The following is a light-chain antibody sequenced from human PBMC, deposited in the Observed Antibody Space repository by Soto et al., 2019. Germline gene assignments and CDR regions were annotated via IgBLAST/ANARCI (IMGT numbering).Light chain of an antibody. J-gene: IGKJ5*01. CDR3: QHRRNWTST. Sequence: EKVMTQSPSTLPVPPWKGATLXXRASQSGRNNLAWYQQKPGTAPRXVIDWASTRATVSPAMFSGGGAGTDFTLTISSLEPADFAVYYCQHRRNWTSTFGQGTRLEIK. V-gene: IGKV3-15*01. CDR1: QSGRNN. CDR2: WAS.